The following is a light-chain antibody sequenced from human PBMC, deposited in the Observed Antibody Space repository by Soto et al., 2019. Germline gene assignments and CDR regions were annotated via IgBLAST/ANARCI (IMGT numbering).Light chain of an antibody. V-gene: IGLV1-40*01. CDR1: TSNIGSGYD. CDR3: QSYDSSLSALYV. CDR2: GNS. Sequence: QSVLTQPPSVSGAPGQGVTISCTGSTSNIGSGYDVHWYQQVPGLAPKLLIYGNSNRPSGVPDRFSGSKSGTSASLAITGLQAEDEADYYCQSYDSSLSALYVFGTGTKLTVL. J-gene: IGLJ1*01.